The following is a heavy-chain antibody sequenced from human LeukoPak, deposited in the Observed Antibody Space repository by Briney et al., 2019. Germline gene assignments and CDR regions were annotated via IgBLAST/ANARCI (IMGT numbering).Heavy chain of an antibody. D-gene: IGHD1-1*01. CDR3: TLTTLYDYYMDV. Sequence: GGSLRLSCAASGFTLSSYWMHWVRQAPGKGLVWVSRINNDGSSTTYADSVKGRFTISRDNAKNTLSLQMNSLRAEDTAVYYCTLTTLYDYYMDVWGKGTMVTVSS. CDR2: INNDGSST. V-gene: IGHV3-74*01. CDR1: GFTLSSYW. J-gene: IGHJ6*03.